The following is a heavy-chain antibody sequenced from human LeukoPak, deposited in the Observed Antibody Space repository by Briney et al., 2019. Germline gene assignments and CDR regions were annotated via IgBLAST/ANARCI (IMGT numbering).Heavy chain of an antibody. Sequence: PGGSLRLSCAASGFTFSSYAMSWVRQAPGKGLEWVSAISGSGGSTYYADSVRGRFTISRDSAKNSLYLQMNSLRAEHTALYYCARALWSGHIYYGMDVWGQGTTVTVSS. CDR3: ARALWSGHIYYGMDV. V-gene: IGHV3-23*01. CDR2: ISGSGGST. CDR1: GFTFSSYA. J-gene: IGHJ6*02. D-gene: IGHD3-10*01.